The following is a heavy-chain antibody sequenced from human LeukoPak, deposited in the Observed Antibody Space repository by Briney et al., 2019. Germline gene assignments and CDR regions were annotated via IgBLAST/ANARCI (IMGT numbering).Heavy chain of an antibody. Sequence: GASVKVSCKVSGYTLTELSMHWVRQAPGKGLEWMGGFDPEDGETIYAQKFQGRVTMTEDASTTTACMELSSLRSEDTAVYYCATLYYYDSSGYYHDWFDPWGQGTLVTVSS. CDR3: ATLYYYDSSGYYHDWFDP. D-gene: IGHD3-22*01. CDR2: FDPEDGET. CDR1: GYTLTELS. V-gene: IGHV1-24*01. J-gene: IGHJ5*02.